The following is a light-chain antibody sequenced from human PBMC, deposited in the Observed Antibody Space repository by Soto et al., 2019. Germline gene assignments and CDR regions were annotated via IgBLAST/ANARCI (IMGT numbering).Light chain of an antibody. CDR1: QSVRTK. Sequence: EIVMTQSPDTLYVSPGEGATLSCRASQSVRTKLAWYQQKAGQAPRLLIYGASTRATGIPDGFSGSGSGTEFTLTISSLQSEDFAVYYCQQYNSWPPITFGQGTRLEIK. CDR3: QQYNSWPPIT. J-gene: IGKJ5*01. V-gene: IGKV3-15*01. CDR2: GAS.